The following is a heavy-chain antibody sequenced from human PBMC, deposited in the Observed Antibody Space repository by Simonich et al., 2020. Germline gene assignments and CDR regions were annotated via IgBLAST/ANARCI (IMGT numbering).Heavy chain of an antibody. CDR3: ARGRLTGDKGAFDI. Sequence: QVQLVQSGAEVKKPGASVKVSCKASGYTFTGYYMHWVRQAPGQGLEWMGWINPNMGGQNYAKKFQGGGTIPRDTSISTAYMELSRLRSDDTAVYYCARGRLTGDKGAFDIWGQGTMVTVSS. CDR2: INPNMGGQ. J-gene: IGHJ3*02. D-gene: IGHD7-27*01. V-gene: IGHV1-2*02. CDR1: GYTFTGYY.